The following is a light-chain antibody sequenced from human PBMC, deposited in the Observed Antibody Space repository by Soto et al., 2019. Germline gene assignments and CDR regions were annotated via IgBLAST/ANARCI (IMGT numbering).Light chain of an antibody. CDR2: GAS. CDR1: QSVTTN. V-gene: IGKV3-20*01. J-gene: IGKJ4*01. Sequence: VMGESPATLSVSRGEGATLSFRASQSVTTNMAWYQQKPGQAPRLLIYGASNRATGIPDRFSGSGSGTDFTLTISRLEPEDFAVYYCQQYGRSLTFGGGTKVDIK. CDR3: QQYGRSLT.